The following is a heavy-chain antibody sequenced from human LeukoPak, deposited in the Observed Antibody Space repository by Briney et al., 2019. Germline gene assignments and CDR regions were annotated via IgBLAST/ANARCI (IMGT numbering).Heavy chain of an antibody. V-gene: IGHV1-2*06. CDR2: INPNSGGT. Sequence: ASVKVSCKASGYTFTGYYMHWMRQAPGQGLEWMGRINPNSGGTNYAQKFQGRVTMTRDTSISTAYMELSRLRSDDTAVYYCASNLLLYYYYYMDVWGKGTTVTVSS. D-gene: IGHD3-10*01. CDR3: ASNLLLYYYYYMDV. CDR1: GYTFTGYY. J-gene: IGHJ6*03.